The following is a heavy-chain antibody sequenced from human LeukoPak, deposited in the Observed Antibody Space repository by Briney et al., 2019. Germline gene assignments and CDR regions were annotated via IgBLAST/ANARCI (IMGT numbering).Heavy chain of an antibody. D-gene: IGHD7-27*01. CDR3: ARMNRGNYFDY. CDR1: GFSLNASGVC. CDR2: IDWDDDT. Sequence: SGPALVKPPQTLTLTRSFSGFSLNASGVCVSWIRQPPGQALEWLARIDWDDDTYYITSLNTRLTISEDTSNNQVVLTMTNMDPGDTATYYCARMNRGNYFDYWGQGTLVTVSS. J-gene: IGHJ4*02. V-gene: IGHV2-70*11.